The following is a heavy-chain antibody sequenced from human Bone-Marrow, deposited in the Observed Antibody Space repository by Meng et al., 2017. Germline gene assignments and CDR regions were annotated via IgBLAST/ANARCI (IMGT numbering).Heavy chain of an antibody. CDR2: IYYSGST. V-gene: IGHV4-59*01. Sequence: SETLSLTCTVSGGSISSYYWSWIRQPPGKGLEWIGYIYYSGSTNYNPSLKSRVTISVDTSKNQFSLKLSSVTAADTAVYYCARNRRAYGAGTHDYWGQGTLVTVSS. CDR1: GGSISSYY. D-gene: IGHD6-13*01. J-gene: IGHJ4*02. CDR3: ARNRRAYGAGTHDY.